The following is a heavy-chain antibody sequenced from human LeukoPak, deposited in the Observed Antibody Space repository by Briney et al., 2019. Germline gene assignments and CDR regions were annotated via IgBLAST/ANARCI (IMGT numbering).Heavy chain of an antibody. V-gene: IGHV1-69*05. CDR1: GGTFSSYA. D-gene: IGHD3-3*01. Sequence: SVKVSCKASGGTFSSYAISWVRQAPGQGLEWMGGIIPTFGTANYAQKFQGRVTITTDESTSTAYMELSSLRSEDTAVYYCARALPDFWSGYDWFDPWGQGTLVTVSS. CDR2: IIPTFGTA. J-gene: IGHJ5*02. CDR3: ARALPDFWSGYDWFDP.